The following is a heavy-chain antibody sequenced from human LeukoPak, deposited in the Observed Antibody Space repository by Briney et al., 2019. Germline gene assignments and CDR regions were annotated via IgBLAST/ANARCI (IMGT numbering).Heavy chain of an antibody. D-gene: IGHD2-2*01. CDR3: AREMAKTAADYYYYGMDV. CDR2: ISYDGSNK. V-gene: IGHV3-30*14. Sequence: GRSLRLSCAASGFTFSSYAMHWVRQAPGKGLEWVAVISYDGSNKYYADSVKGRFTISRDNSKNTLYLQMNSLRAEDTAVYYCAREMAKTAADYYYYGMDVWGQGTTVTVSS. CDR1: GFTFSSYA. J-gene: IGHJ6*02.